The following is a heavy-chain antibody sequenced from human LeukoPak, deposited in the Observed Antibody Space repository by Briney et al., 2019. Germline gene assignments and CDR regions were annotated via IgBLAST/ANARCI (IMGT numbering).Heavy chain of an antibody. CDR3: ARQVNHAFDI. CDR1: GGSIITTGDTYA. Sequence: SETLSLTCSVSGGSIITTGDTYAWGWVRQPPGKGLDWIGTIFYSGSTFYNPSLQSPVTMSTDTSKNQFSLKLSSVTAADTALYYCARQVNHAFDIWGPGAMVIVSS. D-gene: IGHD1-14*01. V-gene: IGHV4-39*01. J-gene: IGHJ3*02. CDR2: IFYSGST.